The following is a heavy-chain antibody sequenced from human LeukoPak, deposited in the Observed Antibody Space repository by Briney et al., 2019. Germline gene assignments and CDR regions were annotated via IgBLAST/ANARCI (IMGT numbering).Heavy chain of an antibody. Sequence: KSGGSLRLSCAASGFTFSSYAMSWVRQAPGKGLEWVSATSGSGGSTYYADSVKGRFTISRDNSKNTLYLQMNSLRAEDTAVYYCAKDVGQQLFDYWGQGTLVTVSS. V-gene: IGHV3-23*01. CDR2: TSGSGGST. CDR3: AKDVGQQLFDY. J-gene: IGHJ4*02. D-gene: IGHD6-13*01. CDR1: GFTFSSYA.